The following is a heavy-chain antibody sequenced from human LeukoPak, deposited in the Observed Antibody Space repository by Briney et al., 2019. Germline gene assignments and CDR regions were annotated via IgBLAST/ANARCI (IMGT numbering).Heavy chain of an antibody. J-gene: IGHJ4*02. CDR2: INPSGGST. V-gene: IGHV1-46*01. D-gene: IGHD6-19*01. CDR3: ARDEVDYDSSGWPDY. CDR1: GYTFTSYY. Sequence: ASVKVSXKASGYTFTSYYMHWVRQAPGQGLEWIGIINPSGGSTSYAQKFQGRVTMTRDTSTSTVYMELSSLRSEDTAVYYCARDEVDYDSSGWPDYWGQGTLVTVSS.